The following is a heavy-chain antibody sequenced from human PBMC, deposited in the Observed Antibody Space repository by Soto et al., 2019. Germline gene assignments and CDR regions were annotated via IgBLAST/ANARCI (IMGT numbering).Heavy chain of an antibody. CDR1: GFTFSSYG. CDR2: IYYDGSNK. D-gene: IGHD2-2*01. V-gene: IGHV3-33*01. J-gene: IGHJ6*02. CDR3: ARDESYCSSTSCYVYYYYAMDV. Sequence: GGSLRLSCAASGFTFSSYGMHWVRQAPGKGLEWVAVIYYDGSNKYYADSVKGRFTISRDNSRNTLYLQMNSLRAEDTAVYYCARDESYCSSTSCYVYYYYAMDVWGQGTTVTVSS.